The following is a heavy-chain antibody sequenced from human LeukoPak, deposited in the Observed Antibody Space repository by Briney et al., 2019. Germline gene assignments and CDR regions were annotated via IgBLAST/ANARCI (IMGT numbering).Heavy chain of an antibody. CDR2: INGDGYMT. Sequence: GRSLRLSCAASGFTFSSYAMHWVRQAPGKGLEWIAVINGDGYMTYYADSVKGRFAVFRDSSENTLYLQMSSLRVDDTAVYYCTKAQGMTHWFFDYWGRGALVTVTS. CDR3: TKAQGMTHWFFDY. CDR1: GFTFSSYA. J-gene: IGHJ2*01. V-gene: IGHV3-30*09.